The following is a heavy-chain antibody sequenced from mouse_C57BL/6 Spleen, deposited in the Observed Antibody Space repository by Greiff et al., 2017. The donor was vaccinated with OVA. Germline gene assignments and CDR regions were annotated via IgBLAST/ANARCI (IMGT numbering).Heavy chain of an antibody. V-gene: IGHV1-82*01. J-gene: IGHJ4*01. CDR3: ARWLPMDY. CDR1: GYAFSSSW. Sequence: VKLMESGPELVKPGASVKISCKASGYAFSSSWMNWVKQRPGKGLEWIGRIYPGDGDTNYNGKFKGKATLTADKSSSTAYMQLSSLTSEDSAVYFCARWLPMDYWGQGTSVTVSS. CDR2: IYPGDGDT. D-gene: IGHD1-2*01.